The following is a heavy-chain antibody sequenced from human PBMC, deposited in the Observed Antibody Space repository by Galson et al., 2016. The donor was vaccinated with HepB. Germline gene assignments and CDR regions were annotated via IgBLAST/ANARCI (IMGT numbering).Heavy chain of an antibody. V-gene: IGHV4-39*02. CDR1: GGSISGSRNY. CDR3: ATQPQYSSGWYSDY. J-gene: IGHJ4*02. Sequence: SETLSLTCIVSGGSISGSRNYWGWFRQPPGKGLEWIGSIYFRGSAYYNTSLKSRVSIAVDTSKSHFSLMLSPVTAADTAVYYCATQPQYSSGWYSDYWGQGTLVTVSS. CDR2: IYFRGSA. D-gene: IGHD6-19*01.